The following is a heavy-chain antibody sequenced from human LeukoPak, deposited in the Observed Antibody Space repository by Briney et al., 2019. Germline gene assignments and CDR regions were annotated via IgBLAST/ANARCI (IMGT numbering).Heavy chain of an antibody. J-gene: IGHJ5*02. V-gene: IGHV4-34*01. D-gene: IGHD2-15*01. CDR1: GGSFSGYY. CDR3: ARGGRIVVVVAATRANWFDP. CDR2: INHSGST. Sequence: SETLSLTCAVYGGSFSGYYWSWIRQPPGKGLEWIGEINHSGSTNYNPSLKSRVTISVDTSKNQFSLKLSSVTAADTAVYYCARGGRIVVVVAATRANWFDPWGQGTLVTVSS.